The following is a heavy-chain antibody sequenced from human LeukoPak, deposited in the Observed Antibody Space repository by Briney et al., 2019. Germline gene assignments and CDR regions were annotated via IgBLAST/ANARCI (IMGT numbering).Heavy chain of an antibody. CDR2: ISGSRGST. V-gene: IGHV3-23*01. CDR1: GFTFSSYA. CDR3: AKDHYGGYSYWFDP. J-gene: IGHJ5*02. D-gene: IGHD4-17*01. Sequence: GGSLRLSCAASGFTFSSYAMSWVRQAPGKGLEWVSAISGSRGSTYYADSVKGRFTISRDNSKNTLYLQLNSLRAEDTAVYYCAKDHYGGYSYWFDPWGQGTLVTVSS.